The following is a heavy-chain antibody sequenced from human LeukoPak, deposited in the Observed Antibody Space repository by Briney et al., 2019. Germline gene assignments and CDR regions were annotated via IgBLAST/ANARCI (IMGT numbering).Heavy chain of an antibody. CDR1: GFRFSDYW. V-gene: IGHV3-7*01. Sequence: GGSLRLSCAASGFRFSDYWMSWVRQAPGKGLGWVANIKEDGAEKYYVESVKGRFTIFRDNAKHSLHLQMNSLRVEDTAVHYCASGMTEFDYWGQGTLVTVSS. CDR2: IKEDGAEK. CDR3: ASGMTEFDY. J-gene: IGHJ4*02.